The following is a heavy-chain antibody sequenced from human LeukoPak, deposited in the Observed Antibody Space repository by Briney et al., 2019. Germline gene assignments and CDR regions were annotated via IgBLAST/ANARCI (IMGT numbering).Heavy chain of an antibody. J-gene: IGHJ4*02. CDR2: VSDDGRNT. D-gene: IGHD6-6*01. CDR3: AKRVPYTSSPVYLDY. V-gene: IGHV3-23*01. CDR1: GFSFSNYG. Sequence: GGSLRLSCAASGFSFSNYGMNWVRQAPGKGLEWVSAVSDDGRNTYYADSVRGRFTISRDNSKNTLCLQMNSLEAEDTAVYYCAKRVPYTSSPVYLDYWGQGTLVTVSS.